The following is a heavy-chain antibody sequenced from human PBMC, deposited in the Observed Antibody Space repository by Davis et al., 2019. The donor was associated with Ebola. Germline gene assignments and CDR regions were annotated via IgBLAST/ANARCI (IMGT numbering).Heavy chain of an antibody. V-gene: IGHV1-2*02. CDR3: ARQSGIYYVIDY. D-gene: IGHD1-26*01. Sequence: ASVQVSCKASGYTFTGYYMHWVRQAPGQGLEWMGWISPNGGGTNYAQKFRGRVTMARDTSISTDYMELTGLRSDDTAVYYCARQSGIYYVIDYRGQGTLVTVSS. CDR2: ISPNGGGT. J-gene: IGHJ4*02. CDR1: GYTFTGYY.